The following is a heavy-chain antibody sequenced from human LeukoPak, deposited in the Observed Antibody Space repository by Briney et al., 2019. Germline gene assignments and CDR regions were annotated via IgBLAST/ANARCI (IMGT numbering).Heavy chain of an antibody. D-gene: IGHD6-6*01. Sequence: PSETLSLTCTVSGGSISSYYWSWIRQPPGKGLEWIGYIYHSGSTYYNPSLKSRVTMSVDTSKNQFSLKLSSVTAADTAVYYCARDQYSSSPWFDPWGQGTLVTVSS. J-gene: IGHJ5*02. V-gene: IGHV4-59*12. CDR1: GGSISSYY. CDR3: ARDQYSSSPWFDP. CDR2: IYHSGST.